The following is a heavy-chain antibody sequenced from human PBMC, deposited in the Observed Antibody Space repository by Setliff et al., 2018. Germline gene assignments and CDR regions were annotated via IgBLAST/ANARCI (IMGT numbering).Heavy chain of an antibody. D-gene: IGHD1-1*01. J-gene: IGHJ4*02. V-gene: IGHV1-45*02. Sequence: GASVKVSCKASGYTFTYRYLHWVRQAPGQALEWMGWITPFNGNTNYAQRFQDRVTITRDRSMCTAYMELRSLRSDDTAVYYCARETRGTSIDYWGQGTLVTVSS. CDR3: ARETRGTSIDY. CDR1: GYTFTYRY. CDR2: ITPFNGNT.